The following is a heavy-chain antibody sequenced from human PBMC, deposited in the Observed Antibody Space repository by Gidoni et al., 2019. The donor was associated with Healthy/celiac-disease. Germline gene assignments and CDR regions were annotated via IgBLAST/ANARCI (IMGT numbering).Heavy chain of an antibody. CDR3: ARLGRDIVVVVAAQVYYDYYYMDV. Sequence: QVQLLQCGAGLLKPSETLSLTCAVYGGSFSGYYCCWIRQPPGKGLEWIGEINHSGSNNYNPSLKSRGTISVDTSKNQFSRKLSSVAAADTAVYYCARLGRDIVVVVAAQVYYDYYYMDVWGKGTTVTVSS. CDR1: GGSFSGYY. V-gene: IGHV4-34*01. J-gene: IGHJ6*03. D-gene: IGHD2-15*01. CDR2: INHSGSN.